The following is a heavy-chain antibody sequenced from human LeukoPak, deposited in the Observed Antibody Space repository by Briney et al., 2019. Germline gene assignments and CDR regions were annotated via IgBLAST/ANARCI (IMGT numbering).Heavy chain of an antibody. CDR2: ISGSGGST. CDR1: GFTFSSYG. Sequence: GGSLRLSCAASGFTFSSYGMSWVRLAPGKGLEWVSAISGSGGSTYYADSVKGRFTISRDNSKNTLYLQMNSLRAEDTAVYYCAKDGKDILTGYPDPYFDYWGQGTLVTVSS. CDR3: AKDGKDILTGYPDPYFDY. D-gene: IGHD3-9*01. V-gene: IGHV3-23*01. J-gene: IGHJ4*02.